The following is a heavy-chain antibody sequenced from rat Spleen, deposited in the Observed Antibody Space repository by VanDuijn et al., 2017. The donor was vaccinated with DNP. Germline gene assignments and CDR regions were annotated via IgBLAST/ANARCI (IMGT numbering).Heavy chain of an antibody. V-gene: IGHV2S12*01. CDR3: ARSQFMYTTDGGYFDF. J-gene: IGHJ1*01. D-gene: IGHD1-6*01. CDR1: GFSLISYG. CDR2: MSSGGNT. Sequence: QVQLKESGPGLVQPSQTLSLTCTVSGFSLISYGVSWVRQPPGEGLEWIAAMSSGGNTYYNSALKSRLSVSRDTSKSQVFLKMNSLQTEDTAMYFCARSQFMYTTDGGYFDFWGPGTMVTVSS.